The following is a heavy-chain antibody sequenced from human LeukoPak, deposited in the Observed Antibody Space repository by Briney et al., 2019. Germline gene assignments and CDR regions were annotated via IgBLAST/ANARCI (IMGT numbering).Heavy chain of an antibody. Sequence: PSETLSLTCTVSGGSISNYYWSWIRQPPGKGLEWIGYIYYSGSTNYNPSLKSRVTISVDTSKNQFSLKLNSVTAADTAVYYCARGSREWTTVAEFDYWGQGTLVTVSS. CDR3: ARGSREWTTVAEFDY. D-gene: IGHD4-17*01. J-gene: IGHJ4*02. V-gene: IGHV4-59*01. CDR2: IYYSGST. CDR1: GGSISNYY.